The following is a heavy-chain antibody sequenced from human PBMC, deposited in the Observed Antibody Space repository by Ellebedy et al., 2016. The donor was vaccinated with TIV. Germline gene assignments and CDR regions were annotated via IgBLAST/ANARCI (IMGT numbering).Heavy chain of an antibody. D-gene: IGHD2-15*01. V-gene: IGHV4-34*01. CDR3: VFICSGGSCYY. CDR2: INHSGST. Sequence: MPGGSLRLSCAVYGGSFSGYYWSWIRQPPGKGLEWIGEINHSGSTNYNPSLKSRVIISIDTSDKQFSLKLNSLTAADTAVYYCVFICSGGSCYYWGQGTLVTVSS. J-gene: IGHJ4*02. CDR1: GGSFSGYY.